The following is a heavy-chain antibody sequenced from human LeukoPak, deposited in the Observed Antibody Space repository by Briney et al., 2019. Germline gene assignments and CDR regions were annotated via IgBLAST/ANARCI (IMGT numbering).Heavy chain of an antibody. CDR3: ARDAAAGGGAFDI. V-gene: IGHV3-21*01. CDR2: ISSSSYI. D-gene: IGHD6-13*01. Sequence: GGSLRLSCAASGFTFSSYSMNWVRQAPGKGLEWVSSISSSSYIYYADSVKGRFTISRDNAKNSLYLQMNSLRAEDTAVYYCARDAAAGGGAFDIWGQGTMVTVSS. CDR1: GFTFSSYS. J-gene: IGHJ3*02.